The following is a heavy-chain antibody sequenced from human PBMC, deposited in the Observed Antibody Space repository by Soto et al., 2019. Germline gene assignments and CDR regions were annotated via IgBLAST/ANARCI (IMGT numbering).Heavy chain of an antibody. J-gene: IGHJ4*02. CDR2: ISSSSSTI. CDR1: GFTFSSYS. D-gene: IGHD6-19*01. CDR3: ARDLIAVAGTPFDY. Sequence: GGSLRLSCAASGFTFSSYSMNWVRQAPGKGLEWVSYISSSSSTIYYADSVKGRFTISRDNAKNSLYLQMNSLRAEDTAVYYCARDLIAVAGTPFDYWGQGTLVTVSS. V-gene: IGHV3-48*01.